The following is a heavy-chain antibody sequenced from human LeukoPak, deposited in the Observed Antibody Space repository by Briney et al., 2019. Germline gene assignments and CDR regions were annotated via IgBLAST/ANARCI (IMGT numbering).Heavy chain of an antibody. V-gene: IGHV3-7*05. Sequence: GGSLRLSCSASAFTFSSYWMTWVRQAPGKGREWVATIKEDGSDKYYVDSVRGRFTISRDNAENSLYLQMNSLRAEDTALYYCVRDGIRDIPGVITIRYDYWGQGTLVTVSS. CDR1: AFTFSSYW. CDR3: VRDGIRDIPGVITIRYDY. D-gene: IGHD3-10*01. J-gene: IGHJ4*02. CDR2: IKEDGSDK.